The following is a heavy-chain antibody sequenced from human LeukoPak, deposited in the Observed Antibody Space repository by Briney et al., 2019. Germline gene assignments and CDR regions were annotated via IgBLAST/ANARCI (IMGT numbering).Heavy chain of an antibody. V-gene: IGHV3-21*06. J-gene: IGHJ4*02. CDR2: IGTDGYS. D-gene: IGHD4-23*01. CDR3: ARGTIGGNPASVY. CDR1: GFTFSTYE. Sequence: GGSLRLSCAASGFTFSTYEMNWVRQASGKGLEWVSSIGTDGYSYSAVSVKGRFTISRDNAKSTLYLQMDSLTVEDTALYYCARGTIGGNPASVYWGQGTLVTVSS.